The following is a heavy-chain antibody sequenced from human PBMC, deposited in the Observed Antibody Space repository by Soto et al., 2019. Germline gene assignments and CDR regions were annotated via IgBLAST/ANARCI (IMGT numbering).Heavy chain of an antibody. CDR1: GYTFTSYG. D-gene: IGHD6-13*01. CDR2: ISAYNGNT. J-gene: IGHJ4*02. CDR3: ARVGIAAVIVDY. Sequence: ASVKVSCTASGYTFTSYGICWVRQAPGQGLEWMGWISAYNGNTNYAQKLQGRVTMTTDTSTSTAYMELRSLRSDDTAVYYCARVGIAAVIVDYWGQGTLVTVSS. V-gene: IGHV1-18*01.